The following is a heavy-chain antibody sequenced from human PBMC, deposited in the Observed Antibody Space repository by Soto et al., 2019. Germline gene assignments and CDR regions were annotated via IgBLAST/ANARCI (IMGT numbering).Heavy chain of an antibody. CDR2: IYYSGST. J-gene: IGHJ4*02. V-gene: IGHV4-30-4*01. CDR1: GGSFSGYY. D-gene: IGHD7-27*01. CDR3: ARGPSGDKVHY. Sequence: SLSLTCAVYGGSFSGYYWSWIRQPPGKGLEWIGYIYYSGSTYYNPSLKSRVTISIDTSKNHFSLNLSSVTAADTAVYYCARGPSGDKVHYWGQGALVTVSS.